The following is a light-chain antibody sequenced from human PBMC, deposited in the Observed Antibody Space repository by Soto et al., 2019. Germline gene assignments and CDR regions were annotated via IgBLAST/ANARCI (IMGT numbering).Light chain of an antibody. J-gene: IGKJ1*01. CDR3: QQYSDNWT. V-gene: IGKV1-5*03. CDR1: QSISSW. CDR2: KAS. Sequence: DIQMTQSPSTLSASVGDRVTITCRASQSISSWLAWYQQKPGTAPKLLIYKASTLQSGVPSRFSGGGSGTEFTLTISSLQPDDSATYYCQQYSDNWTFGRGTKVEIK.